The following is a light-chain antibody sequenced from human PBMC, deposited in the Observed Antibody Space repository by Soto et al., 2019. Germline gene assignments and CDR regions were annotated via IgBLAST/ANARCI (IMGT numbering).Light chain of an antibody. J-gene: IGLJ3*02. V-gene: IGLV2-18*01. Sequence: QSVLTQPPSVSGSPGQSVTISCTVTSSDVGDYEHVSWYQLAPGTAPNLLISDVINRPSGVPDRFSGSKSGNTPSLTISGLQAEDEADYYCGLFTSSATWVFGGGTKLTVL. CDR2: DVI. CDR3: GLFTSSATWV. CDR1: SSDVGDYEH.